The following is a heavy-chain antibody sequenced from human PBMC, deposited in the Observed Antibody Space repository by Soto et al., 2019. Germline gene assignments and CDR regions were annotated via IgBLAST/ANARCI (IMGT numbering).Heavy chain of an antibody. CDR1: GFTFSSYG. D-gene: IGHD3-9*01. Sequence: PGGSLRLSCASSGFTFSSYGIHWVRQAPGKGLEWVAVIWYDGSNKYYADSVKGRFTISRDNSKNTLYLQMNSLRAEDTAVYYCARELRYFDWLFNGMDVWGQGTTVTVSS. CDR3: ARELRYFDWLFNGMDV. V-gene: IGHV3-33*01. CDR2: IWYDGSNK. J-gene: IGHJ6*02.